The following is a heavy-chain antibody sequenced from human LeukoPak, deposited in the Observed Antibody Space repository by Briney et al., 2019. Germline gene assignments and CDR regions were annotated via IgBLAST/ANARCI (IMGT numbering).Heavy chain of an antibody. J-gene: IGHJ3*02. V-gene: IGHV3-53*01. Sequence: GGTLRLSCAASGFTVSSNYMSWVRQAPGKGLEWVSVIYSGGSTYYADSVKGRFTISRDNSKNTLYLQMNSLRAEDTAVYYCATGDYSNYLGAFDIWGQGTMVTVSS. D-gene: IGHD4-11*01. CDR2: IYSGGST. CDR1: GFTVSSNY. CDR3: ATGDYSNYLGAFDI.